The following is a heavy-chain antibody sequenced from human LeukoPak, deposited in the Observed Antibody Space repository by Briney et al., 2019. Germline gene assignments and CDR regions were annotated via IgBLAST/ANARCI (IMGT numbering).Heavy chain of an antibody. Sequence: GGSLRLSCAASGFTFNDYAMNWARQAPGKGLEWVASINHNGNVNYYVDSVKGRFTISRDNAKNSLYLQMSNLRAEDTAVYFCARGGGLDVWGQGATVTVSS. CDR2: INHNGNVN. D-gene: IGHD3-16*01. CDR1: GFTFNDYA. V-gene: IGHV3-7*03. J-gene: IGHJ6*02. CDR3: ARGGGLDV.